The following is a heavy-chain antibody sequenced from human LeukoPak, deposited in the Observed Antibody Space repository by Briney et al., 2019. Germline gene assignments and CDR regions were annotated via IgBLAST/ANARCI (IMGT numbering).Heavy chain of an antibody. D-gene: IGHD2-15*01. V-gene: IGHV4-59*08. CDR3: ARHRGCSGGTCYRHFDP. J-gene: IGHJ5*02. CDR2: IYSSGST. CDR1: GGSISGYY. Sequence: SETLSLTCTVSGGSISGYYWSWIRQPPGKALEWIGYIYSSGSTNYSPSLKSRITISRDTSKSQLSLKLTSVTAADTAVYYCARHRGCSGGTCYRHFDPWGQGTLVTVSS.